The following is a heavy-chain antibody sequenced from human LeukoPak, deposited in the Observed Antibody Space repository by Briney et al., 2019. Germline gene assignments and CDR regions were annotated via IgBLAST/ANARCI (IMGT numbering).Heavy chain of an antibody. CDR2: VHLDGRT. D-gene: IGHD6-25*01. V-gene: IGHV4-4*02. CDR3: AREGGFYRPLDY. CDR1: AGSVSSTNW. Sequence: SETLSLTCGGSAGSVSSTNWWTWIRQPPGKGLEWIGEVHLDGRTNFNPSLKSRPTMSVDLSENHVSLKLTSVTAADTAVYYCAREGGFYRPLDYSGQGTLVTVSS. J-gene: IGHJ4*02.